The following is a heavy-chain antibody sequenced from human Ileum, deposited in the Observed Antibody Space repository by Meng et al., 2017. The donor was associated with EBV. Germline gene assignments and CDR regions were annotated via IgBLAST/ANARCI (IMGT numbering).Heavy chain of an antibody. D-gene: IGHD6-19*01. J-gene: IGHJ4*02. Sequence: QVQWKGSGPGLVKPSETLSLTCSVSVGSVSSGGNYWGWIRQPPGKGLEWIGYIYNSGSTNYNPSLKSRVTISVDTSKNQFSLKLSSVTAADTAVYYCARDGYSSGSDWGQGTLVTVSS. CDR1: VGSVSSGGNY. CDR3: ARDGYSSGSD. V-gene: IGHV4-61*08. CDR2: IYNSGST.